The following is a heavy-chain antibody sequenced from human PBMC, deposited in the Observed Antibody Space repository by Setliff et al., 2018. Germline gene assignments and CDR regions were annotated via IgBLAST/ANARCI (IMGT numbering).Heavy chain of an antibody. CDR1: GGSFRGYY. CDR3: AREPHYGDY. V-gene: IGHV4-34*12. Sequence: SETLSLTCAVYGGSFRGYYWSWIRQPPGKRLEWIGEIIDSGSTNYNPSLKSRVTISVDTSKNQFSLKLSSVTAADTAVYYCAREPHYGDYWGQGTLVTVSS. J-gene: IGHJ4*02. CDR2: IIDSGST. D-gene: IGHD3-16*01.